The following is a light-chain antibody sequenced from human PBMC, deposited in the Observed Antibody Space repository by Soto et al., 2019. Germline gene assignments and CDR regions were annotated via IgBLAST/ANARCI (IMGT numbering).Light chain of an antibody. CDR1: SSVVGSYNL. V-gene: IGLV2-23*02. J-gene: IGLJ1*01. CDR2: EVS. Sequence: SDLTQLASVSRSPGGSISISCTGTSSVVGSYNLVSWYQQHPGKATKPMIYEVSKRPSGVSNRFSGSKSGNTASLTISGLQAEDEADYYCCSYAGSSTLIFGTGTKVTV. CDR3: CSYAGSSTLI.